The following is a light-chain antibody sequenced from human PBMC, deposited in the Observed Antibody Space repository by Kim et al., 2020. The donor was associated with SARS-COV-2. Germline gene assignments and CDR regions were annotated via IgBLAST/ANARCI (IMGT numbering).Light chain of an antibody. Sequence: EIVLTQSPGTVSLSPGERATLSCRASQSVSSSYLAWYQQKPGQAPRLLIYGASSRATGIPDRFSGSGSGTDFTLTISRLEPEDFAVYYCQQYGSSPRAFGGGTKLEIK. CDR1: QSVSSSY. CDR3: QQYGSSPRA. CDR2: GAS. J-gene: IGKJ4*01. V-gene: IGKV3-20*01.